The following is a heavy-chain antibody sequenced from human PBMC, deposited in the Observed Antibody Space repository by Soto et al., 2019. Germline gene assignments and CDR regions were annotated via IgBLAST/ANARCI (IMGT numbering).Heavy chain of an antibody. CDR3: ATNPRSGWELDY. V-gene: IGHV1-24*01. CDR1: GYTLTELS. D-gene: IGHD1-26*01. Sequence: ASVKVSCKVSGYTLTELSMHWVRQAPGKGLEWMGGFDPEDGETIYAQKFQGRVTMTEDTSTDKAYMELSSLRSEDTAVYYCATNPRSGWELDYWGQGTLVTVSS. J-gene: IGHJ4*02. CDR2: FDPEDGET.